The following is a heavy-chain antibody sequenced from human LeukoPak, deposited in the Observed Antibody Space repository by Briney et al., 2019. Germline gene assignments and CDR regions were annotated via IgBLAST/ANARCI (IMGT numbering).Heavy chain of an antibody. CDR1: GYTFTSYD. D-gene: IGHD5-12*01. J-gene: IGHJ4*02. V-gene: IGHV1-8*01. CDR3: ARGIVVGGYDNNYFDY. CDR2: MNPNSGNT. Sequence: ASVKVSCKASGYTFTSYDISWVRQAPGQGLEWMGWMNPNSGNTVYAQKFQGRVTMTRNNSISTAYMELSSLRSEDTAVYYCARGIVVGGYDNNYFDYWGQGTLVTVSS.